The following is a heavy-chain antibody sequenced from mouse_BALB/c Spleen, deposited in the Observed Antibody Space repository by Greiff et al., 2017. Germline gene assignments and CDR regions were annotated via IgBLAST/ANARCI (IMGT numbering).Heavy chain of an antibody. CDR2: ISSGGST. D-gene: IGHD1-1*01. CDR1: GFTFSSYG. CDR3: ARGLLRSDY. V-gene: IGHV5-6*01. Sequence: EVKVVESGGDLVKPGGSLKLSCAASGFTFSSYGMSWVRQTPDKRLEWVATISSGGSTYYPDSVKGRFTISRDNAKNTLYLQMSSLKSEDTAMYYCARGLLRSDYWGQGTTLTVSS. J-gene: IGHJ2*01.